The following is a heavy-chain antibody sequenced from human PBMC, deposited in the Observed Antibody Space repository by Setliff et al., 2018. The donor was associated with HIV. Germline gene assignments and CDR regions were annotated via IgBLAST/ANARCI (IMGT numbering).Heavy chain of an antibody. V-gene: IGHV3-43*01. D-gene: IGHD6-13*01. CDR2: ISWDRSST. CDR3: AKEHWGSNWSGLGV. Sequence: GGSLRLSCGASGFTFDDYTMHWVRQVPGKGLEWLSLISWDRSSTFYADSVKGRFTISRDNSKESMFLQMNSLTTEDTALYYCAKEHWGSNWSGLGVWGQGTTVTVSS. CDR1: GFTFDDYT. J-gene: IGHJ6*02.